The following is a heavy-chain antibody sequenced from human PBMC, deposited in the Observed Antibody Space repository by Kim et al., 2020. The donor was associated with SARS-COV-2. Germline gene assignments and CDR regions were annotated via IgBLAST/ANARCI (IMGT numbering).Heavy chain of an antibody. J-gene: IGHJ5*02. CDR2: ISAYNGDT. V-gene: IGHV1-18*01. Sequence: ASVKVSCKASDYTFDSYGISWVRQAPGQGLEWMGWISAYNGDTNYAQNFQDRLTTTTDTSTSTVHMELRSLRSDDTAIYYCARDPSGLGWFDPWGQGTLV. CDR3: ARDPSGLGWFDP. CDR1: DYTFDSYG. D-gene: IGHD2-21*01.